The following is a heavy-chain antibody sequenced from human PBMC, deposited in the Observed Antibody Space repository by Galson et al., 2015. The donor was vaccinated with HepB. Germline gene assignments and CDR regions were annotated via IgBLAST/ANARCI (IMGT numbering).Heavy chain of an antibody. D-gene: IGHD3-10*01. CDR2: ISGSGGST. V-gene: IGHV3-23*01. J-gene: IGHJ4*02. CDR1: GFTFSSYA. CDR3: VGGRGGAISLFDY. Sequence: SLRLSCAASGFTFSSYAMSWVRQAPGKGLEWVSVISGSGGSTYYADSVKGRFTISRDNSKNTLYLQMNSLRAEDTAVYYCVGGRGGAISLFDYWGQGTLVTVSS.